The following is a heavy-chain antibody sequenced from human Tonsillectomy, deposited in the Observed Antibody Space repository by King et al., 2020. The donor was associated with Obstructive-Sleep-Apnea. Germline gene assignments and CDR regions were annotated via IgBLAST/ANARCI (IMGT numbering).Heavy chain of an antibody. D-gene: IGHD2-21*02. CDR3: ATMGGDCCWHIYYFAMDV. V-gene: IGHV3-23*04. CDR2: ISASGGQT. Sequence: VQLVESGGGLAQPGGSLRLSCTGSGFIFSSDAMSWVRQAPGRGPEWVSTISASGGQTYYADSVKGRFTISRDKSKNTVYLHMNSRRAEDTAGYDCATMGGDCCWHIYYFAMDVWGQGTTVTVSS. J-gene: IGHJ6*02. CDR1: GFIFSSDA.